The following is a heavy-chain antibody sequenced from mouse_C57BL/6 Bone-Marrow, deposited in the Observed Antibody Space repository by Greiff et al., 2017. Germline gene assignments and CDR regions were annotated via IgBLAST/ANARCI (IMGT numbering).Heavy chain of an antibody. CDR2: IWGVGST. Sequence: VQRVESGPGLVAPSQSLSITCTVSGFSLTSYGVDWVRQSPGKGLEWLGVIWGVGSTNYNSALKSRLSICKDNSKSQVFLKMNSLQTDDTAMYYGASEAGVADYYAMDYWGQGTSVTVSS. J-gene: IGHJ4*01. CDR1: GFSLTSYG. D-gene: IGHD1-1*01. V-gene: IGHV2-6*01. CDR3: ASEAGVADYYAMDY.